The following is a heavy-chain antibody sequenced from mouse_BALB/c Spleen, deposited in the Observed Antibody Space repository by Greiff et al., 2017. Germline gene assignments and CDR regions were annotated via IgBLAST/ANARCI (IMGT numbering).Heavy chain of an antibody. Sequence: EVNVVQSGGDLVKPGGSLKLSCAASGFTFSSYGMSWVRQTPDKRLEWVATISSGGSYTYYPDSVKGRFTISRDNAKNTLYLQMSSLKSEDTAMYYCARSEDYYAMDYWGQGTSVTVSS. V-gene: IGHV5-6*01. CDR3: ARSEDYYAMDY. J-gene: IGHJ4*01. CDR2: ISSGGSYT. CDR1: GFTFSSYG.